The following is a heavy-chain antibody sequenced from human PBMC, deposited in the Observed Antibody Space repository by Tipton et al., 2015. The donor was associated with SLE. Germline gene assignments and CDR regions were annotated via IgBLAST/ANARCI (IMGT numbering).Heavy chain of an antibody. V-gene: IGHV3-33*01. CDR3: ARAGIVGPTGGFDY. CDR2: IWYDGSNK. Sequence: SLRLSCAASGFTFSSYGMHWVRQAPGKGLEWVAVIWYDGSNKYYADSVKGRFTISRDNSKNTLYLQMNSLRAEDTAVYYCARAGIVGPTGGFDYWGQGTLVTVSS. J-gene: IGHJ4*02. CDR1: GFTFSSYG. D-gene: IGHD1-26*01.